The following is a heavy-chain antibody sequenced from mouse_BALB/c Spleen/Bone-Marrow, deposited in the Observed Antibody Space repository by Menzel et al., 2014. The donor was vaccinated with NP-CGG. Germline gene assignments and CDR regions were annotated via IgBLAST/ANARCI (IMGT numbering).Heavy chain of an antibody. J-gene: IGHJ4*01. CDR3: ARYRYYGSSYAMDY. Sequence: VQLQQSGAELVKPGASVKLSCTASGFNIKDTYMHWVMQRPEQGLEWLGRIDPANGNTKYDPKFQGKATITADTSSNTAYLQLSSLTSEDTAVYYCARYRYYGSSYAMDYGGQGTSVTVSS. V-gene: IGHV14-3*02. CDR1: GFNIKDTY. D-gene: IGHD1-1*01. CDR2: IDPANGNT.